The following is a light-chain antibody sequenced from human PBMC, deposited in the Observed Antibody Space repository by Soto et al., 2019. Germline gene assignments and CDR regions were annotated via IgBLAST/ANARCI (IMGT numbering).Light chain of an antibody. CDR2: DVS. J-gene: IGLJ1*01. V-gene: IGLV2-14*01. Sequence: QSALTQPASVSGSPGQSITISCTGTSSDVGGYNYVSWYQQHPGKAPKLMIYDVSNRPSGVSNRFSGSKSGNTASLTISGLQAEDEADYYCSSYTSSSPDVFGTGTKLTDL. CDR3: SSYTSSSPDV. CDR1: SSDVGGYNY.